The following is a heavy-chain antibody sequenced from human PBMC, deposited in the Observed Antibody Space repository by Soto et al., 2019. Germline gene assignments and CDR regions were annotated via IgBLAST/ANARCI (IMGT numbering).Heavy chain of an antibody. Sequence: GASVKVSCKASGGTFSSYAISWVRQAPGQGLEWMGGIIPIFGTANYAQKFQGRVTITADESTSTAYMELSSLRSEDTAVYYCARAITMVRGVLDYWGQGTLVTVSS. CDR3: ARAITMVRGVLDY. CDR1: GGTFSSYA. CDR2: IIPIFGTA. D-gene: IGHD3-10*01. J-gene: IGHJ4*02. V-gene: IGHV1-69*13.